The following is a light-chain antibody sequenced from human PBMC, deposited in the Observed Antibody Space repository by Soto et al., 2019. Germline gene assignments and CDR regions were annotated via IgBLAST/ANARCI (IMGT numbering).Light chain of an antibody. V-gene: IGKV1-39*01. CDR3: QQSYSTPRT. CDR1: QSISTY. J-gene: IGKJ1*01. CDR2: SAS. Sequence: DIQMTQSPSSLSASLGDRVTITCRASQSISTYLHWYQQKPGKAPKLLIYSASSVQNGVPSRFSGSGSGKDFTLTISSLQPEDFATYYCQQSYSTPRTFGQGTKV.